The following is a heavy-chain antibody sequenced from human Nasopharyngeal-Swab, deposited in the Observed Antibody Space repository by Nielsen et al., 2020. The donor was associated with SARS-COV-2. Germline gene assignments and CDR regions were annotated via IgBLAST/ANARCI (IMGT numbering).Heavy chain of an antibody. CDR3: ARDDYGDYGGWFDP. V-gene: IGHV4-38-2*02. D-gene: IGHD4-17*01. J-gene: IGHJ5*02. CDR2: IYHSGST. Sequence: SRQPPGKGPEWIGSIYHSGSTYYNPSLKSRVTISVDTSKNQFSLKLSSVTAADTAVYYCARDDYGDYGGWFDPWGQGTLVTVSS.